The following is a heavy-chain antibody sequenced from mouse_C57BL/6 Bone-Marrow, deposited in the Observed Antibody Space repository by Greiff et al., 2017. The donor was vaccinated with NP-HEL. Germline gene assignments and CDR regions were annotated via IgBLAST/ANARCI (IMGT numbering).Heavy chain of an antibody. CDR3: ARRRYYGSSYGWYFDV. Sequence: QVQLKQPGAELVKPGASVKLSCKASGYTFTSYWMHWVKQRPGRGLEWIGRIDPNSGGTKYNEKFKSKATLTVDKPSSTAYMQLSSLTSEDSAVYYCARRRYYGSSYGWYFDVWGTGTTVTVSS. CDR1: GYTFTSYW. J-gene: IGHJ1*03. D-gene: IGHD1-1*01. V-gene: IGHV1-72*01. CDR2: IDPNSGGT.